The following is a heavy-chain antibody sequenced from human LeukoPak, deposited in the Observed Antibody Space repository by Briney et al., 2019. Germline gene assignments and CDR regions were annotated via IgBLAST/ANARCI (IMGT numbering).Heavy chain of an antibody. Sequence: GGSLRLSCAASGFTFSSNAMSWVRQAPGKGLEWVSAISGSGGSTYYADSVKGRFTISRDNSKNTLYLQKNSLRAEDTAVYYCAKRSVVTGWAGRSPAADYWGQGTLVTVSS. CDR3: AKRSVVTGWAGRSPAADY. CDR1: GFTFSSNA. V-gene: IGHV3-23*01. CDR2: ISGSGGST. J-gene: IGHJ4*02. D-gene: IGHD4-23*01.